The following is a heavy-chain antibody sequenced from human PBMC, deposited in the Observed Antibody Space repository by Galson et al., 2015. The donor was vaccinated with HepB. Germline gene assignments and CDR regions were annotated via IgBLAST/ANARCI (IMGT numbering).Heavy chain of an antibody. CDR3: ARQDYYAVDY. D-gene: IGHD3-10*01. J-gene: IGHJ4*02. Sequence: SETLSLTCTVSGGSISSSSYYWGWIRQPPGKGLEWIGSIYYSGSTYYNPSLKSRVTISVDTSKNQFSLKLSSVTAADTAVYYCARQDYYAVDYWGQGTLVTVSS. V-gene: IGHV4-39*01. CDR1: GGSISSSSYY. CDR2: IYYSGST.